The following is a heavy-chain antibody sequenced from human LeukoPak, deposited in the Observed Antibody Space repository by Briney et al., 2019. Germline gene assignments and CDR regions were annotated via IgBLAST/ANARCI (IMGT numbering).Heavy chain of an antibody. D-gene: IGHD1-26*01. CDR3: SGSYSY. Sequence: GGSLRLSCAASGFTFGNYGMHSVRQAPGKGLEWVAFIRYDGSDKYYADSVKGRFTISRDNSKNTLYLQMNSLRPEDTAVYFCSGSYSYWGQGTLVTVSS. J-gene: IGHJ4*02. V-gene: IGHV3-30*02. CDR1: GFTFGNYG. CDR2: IRYDGSDK.